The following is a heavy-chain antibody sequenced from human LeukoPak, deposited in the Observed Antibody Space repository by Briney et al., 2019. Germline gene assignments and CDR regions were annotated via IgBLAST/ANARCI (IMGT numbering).Heavy chain of an antibody. CDR3: AREEWEFDGMDV. D-gene: IGHD3-10*01. V-gene: IGHV1-69*04. Sequence: ASVKVSCKASGGTFSSYTISWVRQAPGQGLEWMGRITPILGIANYAQKFQGRVTITADKSTSTAYMELSSLRSEDTAVYYCAREEWEFDGMDVWGQGTTVTVSS. CDR2: ITPILGIA. CDR1: GGTFSSYT. J-gene: IGHJ6*02.